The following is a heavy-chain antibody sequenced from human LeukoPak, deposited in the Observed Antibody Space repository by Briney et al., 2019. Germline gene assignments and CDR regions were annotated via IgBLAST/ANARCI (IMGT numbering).Heavy chain of an antibody. D-gene: IGHD3-22*01. CDR1: GFTFSSYA. CDR2: ISGSGGST. V-gene: IGHV3-23*01. J-gene: IGHJ4*02. CDR3: AKAQNTYYYDSSGYHYFDY. Sequence: PGGSLRLSCAASGFTFSSYAMSWARQAPGKGLEWVSAISGSGGSTYYADSVKGRFTISRDNSKNTLYLQMNSLRAEDTAVYYCAKAQNTYYYDSSGYHYFDYWGQGTLVTVSS.